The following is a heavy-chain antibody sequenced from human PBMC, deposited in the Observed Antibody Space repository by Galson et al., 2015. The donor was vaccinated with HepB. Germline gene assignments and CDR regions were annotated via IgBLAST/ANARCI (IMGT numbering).Heavy chain of an antibody. CDR1: GGTFSSYA. CDR3: ARDPLRYCSSTSCPKQHYYYYYMDV. J-gene: IGHJ6*03. CDR2: IIPIFGTA. Sequence: SVKVSCKASGGTFSSYAISWVRQAPGQGLEWMGGIIPIFGTANYAQKFQGRVTITADESTSTAYMELSSLRSEDTAVYYCARDPLRYCSSTSCPKQHYYYYYMDVWGKGTTVTVSS. V-gene: IGHV1-69*13. D-gene: IGHD2-2*01.